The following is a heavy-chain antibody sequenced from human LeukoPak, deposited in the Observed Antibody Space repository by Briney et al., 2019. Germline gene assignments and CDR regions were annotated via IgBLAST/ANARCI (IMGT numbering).Heavy chain of an antibody. J-gene: IGHJ4*02. D-gene: IGHD5-18*01. CDR3: ARGYTCGY. CDR1: GFTVSSTY. Sequence: PGGSLRLSCAASGFTVSSTYMSWVRQAPGKGLEWVSVIYSSGSKYYAGSVEGRFTISRDNSKNMLYLQMNSLRAEDTAVYYCARGYTCGYWGQGTLVIVSS. V-gene: IGHV3-53*01. CDR2: IYSSGSK.